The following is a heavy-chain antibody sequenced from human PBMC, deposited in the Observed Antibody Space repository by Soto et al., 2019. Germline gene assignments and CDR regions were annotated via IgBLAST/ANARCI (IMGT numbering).Heavy chain of an antibody. D-gene: IGHD3-16*02. CDR1: GFTFSSYA. V-gene: IGHV3-23*01. CDR3: AKEVTLGELSLFGWGTPLDY. J-gene: IGHJ4*02. CDR2: ISGSGGST. Sequence: GGSLRLSCAASGFTFSSYAMSWVRQAPGKGLEWVSAISGSGGSTYYADSVKGRFTISRDNSKNTLYLQMNSLRAEDTAVYYCAKEVTLGELSLFGWGTPLDYWGQGTLVTVS.